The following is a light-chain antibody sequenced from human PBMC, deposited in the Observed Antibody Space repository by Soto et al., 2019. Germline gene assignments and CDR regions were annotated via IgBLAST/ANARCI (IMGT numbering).Light chain of an antibody. CDR1: QSFSSW. V-gene: IGKV1-5*03. J-gene: IGKJ1*01. Sequence: DIQMTQSPSTLSASIGDRVTITCRASQSFSSWLAWYQQKPGKAPKLLIYKTSSLESGVPPRFSGSASGTEFTLTISSPQPDDFATYNCQQYSSLPWTFGQGTEVEIK. CDR2: KTS. CDR3: QQYSSLPWT.